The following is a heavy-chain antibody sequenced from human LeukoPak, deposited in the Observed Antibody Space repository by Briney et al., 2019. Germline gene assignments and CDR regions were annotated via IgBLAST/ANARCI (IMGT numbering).Heavy chain of an antibody. Sequence: GGSLRLSCAVSGFTVSSNYMSWVRQAPGKELEWVSVIYSGGSTYYADSVKGRFTISRDNSKNTLFLQMNSLRAEDTAVYYCARADGTGGPYDYWGQGTLVTVSS. J-gene: IGHJ4*02. V-gene: IGHV3-53*01. CDR3: ARADGTGGPYDY. CDR1: GFTVSSNY. D-gene: IGHD3/OR15-3a*01. CDR2: IYSGGST.